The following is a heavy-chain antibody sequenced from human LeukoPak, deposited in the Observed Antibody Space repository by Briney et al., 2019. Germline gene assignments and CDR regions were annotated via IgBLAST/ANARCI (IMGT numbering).Heavy chain of an antibody. CDR3: AKDLSKSYGDYGTSGALDI. J-gene: IGHJ3*02. CDR2: FSGSRGST. D-gene: IGHD4-17*01. V-gene: IGHV3-23*01. Sequence: GGSLRLSCAASGFTFDSYAMNWVPQAPGKGLEWVSGFSGSRGSTYYADSVKGRFTISRDNSKSTLYLQLNSLRAEDTAVYYCAKDLSKSYGDYGTSGALDIWGQGTLVTVSS. CDR1: GFTFDSYA.